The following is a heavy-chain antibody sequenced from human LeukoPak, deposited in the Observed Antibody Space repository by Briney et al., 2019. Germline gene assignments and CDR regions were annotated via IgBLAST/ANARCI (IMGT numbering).Heavy chain of an antibody. V-gene: IGHV4-59*01. Sequence: SETLSLTCTVSGGSISSYYWSWIRQPPGKGLEWIGYIYYSGSTNYNPSLRSRVTISVDTSKNQFTLKLSSVTAADTAVYYCARCIGSSSFARWFDPWGQGTLVTVSS. CDR3: ARCIGSSSFARWFDP. CDR2: IYYSGST. D-gene: IGHD6-6*01. CDR1: GGSISSYY. J-gene: IGHJ5*02.